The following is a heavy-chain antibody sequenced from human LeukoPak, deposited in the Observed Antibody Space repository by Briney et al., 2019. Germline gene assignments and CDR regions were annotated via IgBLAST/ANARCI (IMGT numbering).Heavy chain of an antibody. J-gene: IGHJ4*02. D-gene: IGHD6-13*01. Sequence: GGSLRLSCAASGFTFSSYAMSWVRQAPGKGLEWVSAISGSGGSTYYADSVKGRFTISRDNSKNTLYLQMNSLRAEDTAVYYCVQSSSWYESFDYWGQGTLVTVSS. CDR1: GFTFSSYA. CDR2: ISGSGGST. CDR3: VQSSSWYESFDY. V-gene: IGHV3-23*01.